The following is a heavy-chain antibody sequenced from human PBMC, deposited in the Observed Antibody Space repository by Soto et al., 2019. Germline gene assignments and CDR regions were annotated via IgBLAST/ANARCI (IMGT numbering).Heavy chain of an antibody. J-gene: IGHJ6*02. D-gene: IGHD5-18*01. CDR1: GFSVSANY. V-gene: IGHV3-66*01. Sequence: GGSLRLSCVASGFSVSANYMTWMRQAPGKGLEWVSVIHGGGNTYYADSVKGRFTISRDNSKNSLYLQMNSLRDEDTAVYYCARSHSGYRYGQGAYYQYYAMDLWGQGTTVTVSS. CDR3: ARSHSGYRYGQGAYYQYYAMDL. CDR2: IHGGGNT.